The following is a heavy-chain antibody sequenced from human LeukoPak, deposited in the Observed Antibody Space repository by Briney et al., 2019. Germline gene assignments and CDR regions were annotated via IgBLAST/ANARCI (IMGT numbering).Heavy chain of an antibody. CDR2: INSDGRST. V-gene: IGHV3-74*01. CDR3: ARHSSGYYHYDY. D-gene: IGHD3-22*01. Sequence: GGSLRLSCAASGFTFSSYWMHWVHQAPGKGLVWVSRINSDGRSTSYADCVKGRFTISRDNSKNTLHLQMNSLRAEDTAVYYCARHSSGYYHYDYWGPGTAVTVAS. J-gene: IGHJ4*02. CDR1: GFTFSSYW.